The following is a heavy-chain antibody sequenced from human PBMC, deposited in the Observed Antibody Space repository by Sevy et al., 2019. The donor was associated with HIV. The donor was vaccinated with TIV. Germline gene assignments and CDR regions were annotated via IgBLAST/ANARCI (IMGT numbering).Heavy chain of an antibody. CDR3: AATREYYYGNSRYFDF. Sequence: ASVKVSCKVSGNTLTKLSTHWVRQAPGKGLEWMGSFDPEDGERIYAQKFQGRVTMTEDTSTDTAYMDLSSLRSDDTAGYYCAATREYYYGNSRYFDFWGQGTLVTVSS. J-gene: IGHJ4*02. V-gene: IGHV1-24*01. CDR2: FDPEDGER. D-gene: IGHD3-10*01. CDR1: GNTLTKLS.